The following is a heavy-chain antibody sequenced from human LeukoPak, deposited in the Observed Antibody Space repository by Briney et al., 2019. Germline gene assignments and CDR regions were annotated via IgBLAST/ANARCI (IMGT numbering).Heavy chain of an antibody. Sequence: GGSLRLSCAASGFTFSSYSINWVRQAPGKGLEWVSSISSSSSYIYYADSVKGRFTVSRDNAKNSLYLQMNSLRAEDTAVYYCARTPMVRGVNWFDPWGQGTLVTVSS. J-gene: IGHJ5*02. CDR2: ISSSSSYI. D-gene: IGHD3-10*01. CDR3: ARTPMVRGVNWFDP. CDR1: GFTFSSYS. V-gene: IGHV3-21*01.